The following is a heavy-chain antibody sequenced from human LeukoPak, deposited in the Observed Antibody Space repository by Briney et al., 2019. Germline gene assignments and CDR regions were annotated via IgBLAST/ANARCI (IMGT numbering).Heavy chain of an antibody. CDR1: GYTFTGYY. CDR2: INPNSGGT. J-gene: IGHJ3*02. CDR3: ARGCYSSSWSYAFDI. V-gene: IGHV1-2*02. Sequence: ASVKVSCKASGYTFTGYYMHWVRQAPGQGLEWMGWINPNSGGTNYAQKFQGRVTMTRDTSISTAYMELSRLRSDDTAVYYCARGCYSSSWSYAFDIWGQGTMVTVSS. D-gene: IGHD6-13*01.